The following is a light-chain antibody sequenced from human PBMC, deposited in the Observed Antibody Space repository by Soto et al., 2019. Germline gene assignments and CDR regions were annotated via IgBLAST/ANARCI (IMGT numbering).Light chain of an antibody. Sequence: PGERVTLSCRASQTVASNYFAWYQQRPGQAPRLLMNGASTRATGVPDRFSGSGSGTDFTLTISRLEPEDFAVYYCQQYTNSRWTFGQGTKVDIK. J-gene: IGKJ1*01. CDR3: QQYTNSRWT. V-gene: IGKV3-20*01. CDR2: GAS. CDR1: QTVASNY.